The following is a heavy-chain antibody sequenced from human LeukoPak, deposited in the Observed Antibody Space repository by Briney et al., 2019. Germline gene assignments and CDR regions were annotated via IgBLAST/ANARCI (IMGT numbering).Heavy chain of an antibody. Sequence: ASVKVSCKASGYTFTGYYMHWVRQAPGQGLEWMGIINPSGGSTSYAQKFQGRVTMTRDTSTSTVYMELSSLRSEDTAVYYCARARDDIVVVVAATQGYYFDYWGQGTLVTVSS. V-gene: IGHV1-46*01. CDR2: INPSGGST. D-gene: IGHD2-15*01. CDR3: ARARDDIVVVVAATQGYYFDY. CDR1: GYTFTGYY. J-gene: IGHJ4*02.